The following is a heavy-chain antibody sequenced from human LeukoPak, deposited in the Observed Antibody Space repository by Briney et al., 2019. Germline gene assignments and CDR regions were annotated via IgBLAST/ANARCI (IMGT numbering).Heavy chain of an antibody. J-gene: IGHJ4*02. V-gene: IGHV3-23*01. D-gene: IGHD6-6*01. CDR3: ARSLRGVYSSSSPFDY. CDR2: ISTSGGST. CDR1: GFTFSSYA. Sequence: GGSLRLSCAASGFTFSSYAMSWVRQAPGKGLEWISAISTSGGSTYYTDSVKGRFTISRDSSKNTLYLQMNSLRSEDTAVYYCARSLRGVYSSSSPFDYWGQGTLVTVSS.